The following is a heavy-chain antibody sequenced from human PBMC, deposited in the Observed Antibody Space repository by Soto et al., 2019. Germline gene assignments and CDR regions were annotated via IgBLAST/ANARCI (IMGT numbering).Heavy chain of an antibody. CDR2: ISSSSTYI. CDR3: ARDKCSGGSCYSHAFDI. V-gene: IGHV3-21*01. CDR1: GFTFSTYI. J-gene: IGHJ3*02. Sequence: EVQLVESGGGLVKPGGSLRLSCAASGFTFSTYIMNWVRQAPGKGLEWVSSISSSSTYIYYADSVKGRFTISRDNAKNSLYLLVNSLRAEDTGVYYCARDKCSGGSCYSHAFDIWGQGTMVTVSS. D-gene: IGHD2-15*01.